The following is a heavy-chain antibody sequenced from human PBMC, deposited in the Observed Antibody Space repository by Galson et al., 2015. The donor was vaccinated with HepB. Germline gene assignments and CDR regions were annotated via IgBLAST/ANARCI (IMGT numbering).Heavy chain of an antibody. J-gene: IGHJ4*02. Sequence: QSGAEVKKPGESLKISCQGSGYSFITYWIAWVRQMPGKGLEWMGIIYPGDSDTRYSPSFQDQVTISADKSISTVYLQWNSLKASDTATYYCAKGEGGNYEQLHFWGQGTLVTVAA. V-gene: IGHV5-51*01. D-gene: IGHD4-23*01. CDR2: IYPGDSDT. CDR3: AKGEGGNYEQLHF. CDR1: GYSFITYW.